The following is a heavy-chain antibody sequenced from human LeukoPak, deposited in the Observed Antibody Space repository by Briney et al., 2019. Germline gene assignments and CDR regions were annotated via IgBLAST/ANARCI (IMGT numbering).Heavy chain of an antibody. Sequence: SETLSLTCALSGYSMRSGYYWGWIRQPPGKGLEWIGSIYHSGSTYYNPSLKSRVTISVDTSKNQFSLKLSSVTAADTAVYYCARRGSSTFDYWGQGTLVTVSS. D-gene: IGHD1-26*01. V-gene: IGHV4-38-2*01. CDR2: IYHSGST. CDR3: ARRGSSTFDY. CDR1: GYSMRSGYY. J-gene: IGHJ4*02.